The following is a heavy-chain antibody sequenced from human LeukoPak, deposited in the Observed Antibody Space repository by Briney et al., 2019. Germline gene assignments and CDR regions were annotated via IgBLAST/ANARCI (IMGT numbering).Heavy chain of an antibody. CDR1: GGSISSSSHH. V-gene: IGHV4-39*01. Sequence: KASETLSLTCTVSGGSISSSSHHWGWIRQPPGKGLEWIGSIYFSGSSYYNPSLKSRVTISVDTSKNQFSLKLSSVTAADTAVYYCARRGYSYGYAADYWGQGTLVTVSS. CDR2: IYFSGSS. CDR3: ARRGYSYGYAADY. J-gene: IGHJ4*02. D-gene: IGHD5-18*01.